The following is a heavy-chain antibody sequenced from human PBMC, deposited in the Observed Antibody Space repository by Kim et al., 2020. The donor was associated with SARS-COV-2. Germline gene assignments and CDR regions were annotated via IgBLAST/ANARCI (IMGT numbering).Heavy chain of an antibody. J-gene: IGHJ4*02. CDR2: ISGSGGST. V-gene: IGHV3-23*01. Sequence: GGSLRLSCAASGFTFSSYAMSWVRQAPGKGLEWVSAISGSGGSTYYADSVKGRFTISRDNSKNTLYLQMNSLRAEDTAVYYCAKDPDWGWHQLWFGEHDFDYWGQGTLVTVSS. CDR3: AKDPDWGWHQLWFGEHDFDY. D-gene: IGHD3-10*01. CDR1: GFTFSSYA.